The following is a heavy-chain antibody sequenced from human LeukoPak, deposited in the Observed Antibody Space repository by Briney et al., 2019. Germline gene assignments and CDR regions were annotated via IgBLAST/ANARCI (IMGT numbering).Heavy chain of an antibody. J-gene: IGHJ4*02. V-gene: IGHV3-48*01. Sequence: PGGSLRLSCAASGFTFSSYNMNWVRQAPGKGLEWVSYISSSSSTIYYADSVKGRFTISRDNAKNSLYLQMNSLRAEDTALYYCAKDVHYWGQGTLVTVSS. CDR2: ISSSSSTI. CDR3: AKDVHY. CDR1: GFTFSSYN.